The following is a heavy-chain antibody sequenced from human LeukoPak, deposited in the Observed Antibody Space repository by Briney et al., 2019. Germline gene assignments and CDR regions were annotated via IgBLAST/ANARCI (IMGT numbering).Heavy chain of an antibody. CDR2: ISSSSSYI. CDR3: ARDSLDARSPASDY. CDR1: GFTFSSYS. J-gene: IGHJ4*02. V-gene: IGHV3-21*01. D-gene: IGHD3-10*01. Sequence: PGGSLRLSCAASGFTFSSYSMNWVRQAPGKGLEWVSSISSSSSYIYYADSVKGRFTISRDNAKNSLYLQMNSLRAEDTAVYYCARDSLDARSPASDYWGQGTLVTVSS.